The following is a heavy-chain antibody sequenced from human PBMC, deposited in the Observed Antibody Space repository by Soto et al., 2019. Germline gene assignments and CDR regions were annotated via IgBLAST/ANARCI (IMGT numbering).Heavy chain of an antibody. CDR3: ARDGGAY. D-gene: IGHD3-16*01. CDR1: GFTFGSYA. Sequence: QVQLVESGGGVVQPGRSLRLSCSASGFTFGSYAKHWVRRAPGKGLEWMAVMSYDGSNKYYADSVKGRFTISRDNSKNTLYLQMISLRPEDTALYYCARDGGAYWGQGTLVIVSS. CDR2: MSYDGSNK. V-gene: IGHV3-30-3*01. J-gene: IGHJ4*02.